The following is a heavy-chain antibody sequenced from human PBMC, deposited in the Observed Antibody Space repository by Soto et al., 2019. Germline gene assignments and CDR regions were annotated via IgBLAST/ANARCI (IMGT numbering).Heavy chain of an antibody. CDR3: ARDGDGYNY. CDR1: GGSVSSGSYY. V-gene: IGHV4-61*01. Sequence: QVQLQESGPGLVKPSETLSLTCTVSGGSVSSGSYYWSWIRQPPGKGLEWLGYIYYSGSTNYHPSLKSRVTISADTSKNQFSLKLSSVTAADTAVYYCARDGDGYNYWGQGTLVTVSS. CDR2: IYYSGST. D-gene: IGHD5-12*01. J-gene: IGHJ4*02.